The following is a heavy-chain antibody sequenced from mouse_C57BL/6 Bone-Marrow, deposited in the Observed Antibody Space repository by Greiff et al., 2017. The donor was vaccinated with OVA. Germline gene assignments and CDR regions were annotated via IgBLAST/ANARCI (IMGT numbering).Heavy chain of an antibody. D-gene: IGHD4-1*01. V-gene: IGHV5-12*01. CDR2: ISNGGGST. Sequence: EVMLVESGGGLVQPGGSLKLSCAASGFTFSDYYMYWVRQTPEKRLEWVAYISNGGGSTYYPDTVKGRFTISRDNAKNTLYLQMSRLKSEDTAMYYCARHTGTDYYAMDYWGQGTSVTVSS. CDR1: GFTFSDYY. J-gene: IGHJ4*01. CDR3: ARHTGTDYYAMDY.